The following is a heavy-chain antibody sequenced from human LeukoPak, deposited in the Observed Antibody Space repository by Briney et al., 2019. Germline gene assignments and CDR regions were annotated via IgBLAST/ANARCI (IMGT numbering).Heavy chain of an antibody. D-gene: IGHD1-26*01. Sequence: GGSLRLSCAASGFTVGSNYMSWVRQAPGKGLEWVSVIYSGGSTYYADSVKGRFTISRDNSKNTLYLQMNSLRTEDTAVYYCARDFISGSYYNAFDIWGQGTMVTVSS. J-gene: IGHJ3*02. V-gene: IGHV3-53*01. CDR2: IYSGGST. CDR1: GFTVGSNY. CDR3: ARDFISGSYYNAFDI.